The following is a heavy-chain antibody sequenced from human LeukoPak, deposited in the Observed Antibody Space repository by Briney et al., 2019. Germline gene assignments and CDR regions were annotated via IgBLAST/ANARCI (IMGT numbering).Heavy chain of an antibody. CDR1: GFTFSSYG. CDR2: IRYDGSNK. Sequence: GGSLRLSCAASGFTFSSYGMHWVRQAPGKGPEWVAFIRYDGSNKYYADSVKGRFTISRDNSKNTLYLQMNSLRAEDTAVYYCAKEDIVVVPAATHYYYYYMDVWGKGTTVTVSS. V-gene: IGHV3-30*02. J-gene: IGHJ6*03. D-gene: IGHD2-2*01. CDR3: AKEDIVVVPAATHYYYYYMDV.